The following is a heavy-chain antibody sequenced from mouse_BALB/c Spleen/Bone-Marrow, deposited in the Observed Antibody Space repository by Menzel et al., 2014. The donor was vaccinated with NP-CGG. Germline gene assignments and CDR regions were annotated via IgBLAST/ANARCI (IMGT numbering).Heavy chain of an antibody. CDR2: IWAGGST. D-gene: IGHD1-1*01. V-gene: IGHV2-9*02. CDR3: ARGSYYEGAMDY. CDR1: GFSLXSYG. Sequence: VKLQESGPGLVAPSQSLSIACTVSGFSLXSYGIHWVRQPPGKVLEWLGGIWAGGSTNYNSALMSRLSISKDNSKSQVFLKMNSLQTDDTAMYYCARGSYYEGAMDYWGQGTSVTVSS. J-gene: IGHJ4*01.